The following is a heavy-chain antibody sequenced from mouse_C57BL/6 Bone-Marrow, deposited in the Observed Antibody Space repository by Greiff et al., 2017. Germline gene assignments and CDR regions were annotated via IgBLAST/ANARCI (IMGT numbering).Heavy chain of an antibody. Sequence: DVMLVESGGGLVKPGGSLKLSCAASGFTFSSYAMSWVRQTPEKRLEWVATISDGGSYTYYPDNVKGRFTISRDNAKNNLYLQMSHLKSEDTAMYYCARGGSSSLYYFDYWGQGTTLTVSS. D-gene: IGHD1-1*01. CDR3: ARGGSSSLYYFDY. V-gene: IGHV5-4*03. CDR2: ISDGGSYT. CDR1: GFTFSSYA. J-gene: IGHJ2*01.